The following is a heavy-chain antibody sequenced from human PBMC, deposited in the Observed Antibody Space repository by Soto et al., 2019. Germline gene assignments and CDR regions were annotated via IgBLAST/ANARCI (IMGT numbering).Heavy chain of an antibody. CDR1: GFTFSSYS. Sequence: GGSLRLSCAASGFTFSSYSMNWVRQAPGKGLEWVSSISSSSSYIYYADSVKGRFTISRDNAKNSLYLQMNSLRAEDTAVYYCARDLGSPDVLMVYATHYYYGMDVWGQGTTVTVSS. CDR2: ISSSSSYI. J-gene: IGHJ6*02. CDR3: ARDLGSPDVLMVYATHYYYGMDV. D-gene: IGHD2-8*01. V-gene: IGHV3-21*01.